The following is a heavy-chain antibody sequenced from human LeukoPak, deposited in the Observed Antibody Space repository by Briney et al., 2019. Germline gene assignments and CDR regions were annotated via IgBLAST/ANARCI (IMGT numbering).Heavy chain of an antibody. Sequence: GASVKVSCKASGYTFTSYGISWVRQAPGQGLEWMGWISAYNGNTNYTQKLQGGVTMTTDTSTSTAYMELRSLRSDDAAVYYCARDSPGAPYGSGRSDAFDIWGQGTMVTVSS. CDR1: GYTFTSYG. CDR2: ISAYNGNT. CDR3: ARDSPGAPYGSGRSDAFDI. V-gene: IGHV1-18*01. J-gene: IGHJ3*02. D-gene: IGHD3-10*01.